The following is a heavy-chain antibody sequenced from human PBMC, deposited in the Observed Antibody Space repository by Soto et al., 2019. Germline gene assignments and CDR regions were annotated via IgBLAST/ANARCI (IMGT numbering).Heavy chain of an antibody. D-gene: IGHD4-17*01. CDR2: MNPNSGNT. Sequence: QVQLVQSGAEVKKPGASVKVSCKASGYTFTSYDINWVRQATGQGFEYLGWMNPNSGNTGYVKKFQGRVTMTRDTSMSTAYMELSSLLSEDTAVYYSARGIKHGDYSRWFDPWGPGTLVTVSS. V-gene: IGHV1-8*01. CDR1: GYTFTSYD. CDR3: ARGIKHGDYSRWFDP. J-gene: IGHJ5*02.